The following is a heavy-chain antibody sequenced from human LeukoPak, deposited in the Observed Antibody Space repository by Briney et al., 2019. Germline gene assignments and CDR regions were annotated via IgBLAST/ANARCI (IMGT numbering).Heavy chain of an antibody. CDR2: INWNGGST. D-gene: IGHD2-2*01. V-gene: IGHV3-20*04. Sequence: PGGSLRLSCAASGFTFDDYGMSWVRQAPGKGLEWVSGINWNGGSTGYADSVKGRFTISRDNAKNSLYLQMNSLRAEDTALYYCARDIVVVPAAQNYYYYYMDVWGKGST. CDR3: ARDIVVVPAAQNYYYYYMDV. CDR1: GFTFDDYG. J-gene: IGHJ6*03.